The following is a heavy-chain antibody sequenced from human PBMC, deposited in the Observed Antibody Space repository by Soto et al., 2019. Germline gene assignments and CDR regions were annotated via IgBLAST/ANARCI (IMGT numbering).Heavy chain of an antibody. CDR2: ISGSGGST. CDR1: GFTFSTYA. Sequence: GGSLRLSCTASGFTFSTYAMNWARQAPGKGLEWVSAISGSGGSTCYADSVKGRFTISRDNSKNTLYLQMNSLRAEDAAVYYCAKTGDDFWSGYSEIYYFDYWGQGTLVTVSS. V-gene: IGHV3-23*01. J-gene: IGHJ4*02. CDR3: AKTGDDFWSGYSEIYYFDY. D-gene: IGHD3-3*01.